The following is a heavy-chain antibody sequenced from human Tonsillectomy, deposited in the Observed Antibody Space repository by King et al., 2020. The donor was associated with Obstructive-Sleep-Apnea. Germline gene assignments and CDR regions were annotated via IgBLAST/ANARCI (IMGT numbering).Heavy chain of an antibody. CDR3: ARDRGSSGYYPYYFDY. D-gene: IGHD3-22*01. J-gene: IGHJ4*02. CDR1: GGSISSGGYY. CDR2: TYYSGST. V-gene: IGHV4-31*03. Sequence: QLQESGPGLVKPSQTLSLTCTVSGGSISSGGYYWSWIRQHPGKGLEWIGYTYYSGSTYYNPSLQCRVTISVDTSKNQFSLKLSSVNAADTAVYYCARDRGSSGYYPYYFDYWGQGTLVTVSS.